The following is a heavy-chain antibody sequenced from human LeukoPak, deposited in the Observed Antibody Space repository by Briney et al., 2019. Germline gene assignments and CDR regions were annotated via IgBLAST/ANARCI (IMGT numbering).Heavy chain of an antibody. Sequence: KTSETLSLTCTVSGGSISSYYWSWIRQPAGKGLEWIGCIYYSGSTIYNPSLKSRVTISVDTSKNQFSLRLSSVTAADTAVYYCARGVAHYSDYFYYYYYMDAWGKGTTVTVSS. CDR2: IYYSGST. V-gene: IGHV4-59*01. D-gene: IGHD4-11*01. CDR3: ARGVAHYSDYFYYYYYMDA. J-gene: IGHJ6*03. CDR1: GGSISSYY.